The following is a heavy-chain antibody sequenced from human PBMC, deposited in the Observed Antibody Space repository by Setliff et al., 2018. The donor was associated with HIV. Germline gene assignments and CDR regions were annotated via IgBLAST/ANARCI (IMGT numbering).Heavy chain of an antibody. CDR2: IKQDGSEK. CDR1: GFIFSSYW. J-gene: IGHJ3*01. CDR3: ARGPQQTGWYGGACDV. V-gene: IGHV3-7*03. D-gene: IGHD6-19*01. Sequence: PGGSLRLSCEASGFIFSSYWMSWVRQAPGKGLEWVANIKQDGSEKYYVDSVKGRFTISRDNAKKSLYLQMNSLRAEDTAVYYCARGPQQTGWYGGACDVWGQGTMVTVSS.